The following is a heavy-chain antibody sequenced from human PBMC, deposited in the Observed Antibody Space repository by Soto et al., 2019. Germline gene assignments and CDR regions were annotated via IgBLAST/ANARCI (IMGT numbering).Heavy chain of an antibody. J-gene: IGHJ6*02. CDR2: ILSGGSRI. CDR1: GFTFSTYH. V-gene: IGHV3-48*03. Sequence: EVQLVESGGGLVQPGGSLILSCAASGFTFSTYHMNWVRQAPGKGLEWVSYILSGGSRIYYADSVKGRFTISRDNATSTLCLQMNSLRAEDTAVYYCARDGSTISTTYHSVMAVWGQGTMVTVSS. D-gene: IGHD1-26*01. CDR3: ARDGSTISTTYHSVMAV.